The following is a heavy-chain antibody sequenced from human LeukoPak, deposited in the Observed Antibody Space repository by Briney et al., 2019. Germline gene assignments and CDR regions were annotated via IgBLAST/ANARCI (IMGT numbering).Heavy chain of an antibody. CDR3: AREGTLRAHWDPFDY. J-gene: IGHJ4*02. CDR2: IKEDGSEK. CDR1: GFNFSTYW. Sequence: GGSLRLSCAASGFNFSTYWMTWVRQAPGKGLEWVANIKEDGSEKYYVDSVKGRFTISRDNAKTSLFLQMNSLRAEDTAVYYCAREGTLRAHWDPFDYWGQGTLVTVSS. V-gene: IGHV3-7*01. D-gene: IGHD7-27*01.